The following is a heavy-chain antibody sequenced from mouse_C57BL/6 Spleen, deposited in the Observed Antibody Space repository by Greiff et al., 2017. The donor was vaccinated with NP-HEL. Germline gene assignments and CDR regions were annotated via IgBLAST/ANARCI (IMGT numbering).Heavy chain of an antibody. CDR2: INPNYGTT. V-gene: IGHV1-39*01. CDR1: GYSFTDYN. D-gene: IGHD1-1*01. J-gene: IGHJ4*01. CDR3: ARRRLITTVVANYAMDY. Sequence: EVQLHQSGPELVKPGASVKISCKASGYSFTDYNMNWVKQSNGKSLEWIGVINPNYGTTSYNQKFKGKATLTVDQSSSTAYMQLNSLTSEDSAVYYCARRRLITTVVANYAMDYWGQGTSVTVSS.